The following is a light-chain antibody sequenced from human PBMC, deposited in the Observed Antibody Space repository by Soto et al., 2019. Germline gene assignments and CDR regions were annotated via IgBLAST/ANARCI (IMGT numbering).Light chain of an antibody. CDR3: QQDYSYPPT. J-gene: IGKJ3*01. V-gene: IGKV1-8*01. CDR1: QGISSY. CDR2: AAS. Sequence: AIRVTQSPSSLSASTGDRVTITCRASQGISSYLAWYQQKPGKAPKLLIYAASTLQSGVPSRFSGSGSGTDLTLTISCLQSEDFATYSCQQDYSYPPTFGPGTKVDIK.